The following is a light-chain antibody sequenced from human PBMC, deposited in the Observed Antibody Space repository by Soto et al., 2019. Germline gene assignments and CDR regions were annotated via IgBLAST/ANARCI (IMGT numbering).Light chain of an antibody. CDR2: ATS. CDR3: QQSYSAQYT. J-gene: IGKJ2*01. V-gene: IGKV1-8*01. Sequence: AIRMTQSPSSLSASTGDRVTITCRASQDINTYLAWYQQKPGKAPNLLIYATSALQSGVPSRFSGTASGTDFTLTISRLQSEDFATYYCQQSYSAQYTFGQGTMLEIK. CDR1: QDINTY.